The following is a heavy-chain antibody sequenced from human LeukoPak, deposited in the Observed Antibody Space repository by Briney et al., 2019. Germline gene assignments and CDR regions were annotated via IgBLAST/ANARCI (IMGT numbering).Heavy chain of an antibody. J-gene: IGHJ3*02. CDR1: GYTFTSYG. Sequence: VASVKVSCKASGYTFTSYGISWVRQAPGQGLEWMGWISAYNGNTNYAQKLQGRVTMTTDTSTSTAYMELRSLRSDDTAVYYCARDHIFLGYCSSTSCSMGDAFDIWGQGTMVTVSS. V-gene: IGHV1-18*01. D-gene: IGHD2-2*01. CDR2: ISAYNGNT. CDR3: ARDHIFLGYCSSTSCSMGDAFDI.